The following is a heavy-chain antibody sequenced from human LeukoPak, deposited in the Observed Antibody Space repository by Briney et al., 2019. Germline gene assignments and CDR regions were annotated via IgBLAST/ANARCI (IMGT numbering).Heavy chain of an antibody. Sequence: PGGSLRLSCAASRFTFSNYGMHWVRQAPGKGLEWVAFIRYDGSSKYYAGSVKGRFTISRDNSKNTLYLQMNSLRAEDTAVYYCAKDYSNYYDSSGPDYWGQGILVTVSS. CDR1: RFTFSNYG. CDR3: AKDYSNYYDSSGPDY. D-gene: IGHD3-22*01. V-gene: IGHV3-30*02. J-gene: IGHJ4*02. CDR2: IRYDGSSK.